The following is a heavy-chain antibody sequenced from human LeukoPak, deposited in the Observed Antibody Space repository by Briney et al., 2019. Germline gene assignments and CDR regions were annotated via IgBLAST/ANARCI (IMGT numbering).Heavy chain of an antibody. V-gene: IGHV3-66*01. D-gene: IGHD3-22*01. Sequence: PGGSLRLSCAASGFTVGSNTMSWVRQAPGKGLEWVSIIYSGGSTSYADSVKGRFTISRDNSKNTLYLQMNSLRTEDTAVYYCARGGSYFDIIGYYFYWGQGTLVTVSS. CDR3: ARGGSYFDIIGYYFY. J-gene: IGHJ4*02. CDR1: GFTVGSNT. CDR2: IYSGGST.